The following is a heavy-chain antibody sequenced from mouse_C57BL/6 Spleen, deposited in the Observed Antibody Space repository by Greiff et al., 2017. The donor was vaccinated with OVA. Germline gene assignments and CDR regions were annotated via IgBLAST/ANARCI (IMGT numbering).Heavy chain of an antibody. CDR2: IDPNRGGT. J-gene: IGHJ1*03. V-gene: IGHV1-72*01. CDR1: GYTFTSYW. D-gene: IGHD1-1*01. CDR3: ASPITTVVNWYFDV. Sequence: QVQLQQPGAELVKPGASVKLSCKASGYTFTSYWMHWVKQRPGRGLEWIGRIDPNRGGTKYNEKFKSKATLTVDKPSSTAYMQLSSLTSEDSAVYYCASPITTVVNWYFDVWGKGTTVTVSS.